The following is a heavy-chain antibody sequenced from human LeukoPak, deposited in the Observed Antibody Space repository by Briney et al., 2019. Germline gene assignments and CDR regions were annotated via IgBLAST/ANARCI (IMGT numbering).Heavy chain of an antibody. CDR3: AREQVAGRRSFDY. CDR2: INPSGGST. J-gene: IGHJ4*02. V-gene: IGHV1-46*01. Sequence: VASVKVSCKASGYTSTPYSMHWVRQAPGQGLEWMGVINPSGGSTNYAQKFQGRVTVTRDTSTSTVYMDLSSLRSEDTAVYYCAREQVAGRRSFDYWGQGTLVTVSS. CDR1: GYTSTPYS. D-gene: IGHD6-6*01.